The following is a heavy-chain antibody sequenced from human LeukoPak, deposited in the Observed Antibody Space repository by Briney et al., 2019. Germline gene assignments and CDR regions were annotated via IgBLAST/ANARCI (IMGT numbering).Heavy chain of an antibody. CDR2: IYYTGST. CDR1: GGSISSYY. CDR3: ARGSKAAPGTFDY. D-gene: IGHD6-13*01. V-gene: IGHV4-59*01. J-gene: IGHJ4*02. Sequence: PETLSLTCTVSGGSISSYYWSWIRQPPGKGLEWIGYIYYTGSTDYNPSLKSRVAISVDTSKNQFSLKLSSVTAADTAVYYCARGSKAAPGTFDYWGQGTLVTVSS.